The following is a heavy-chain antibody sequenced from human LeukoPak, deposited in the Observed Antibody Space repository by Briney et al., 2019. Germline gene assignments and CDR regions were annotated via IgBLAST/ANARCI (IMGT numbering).Heavy chain of an antibody. Sequence: GGALRLSCAASGFTFSSYGMHRVRQAPGKGLERVAVISYDGSNKYYADSVKGRFTISRDNSKNTLYLQMNSLRAEDTAVYYCAKGRLAVAGYYFDYWGQGTLVTVSS. V-gene: IGHV3-30*18. J-gene: IGHJ4*02. D-gene: IGHD6-19*01. CDR2: ISYDGSNK. CDR3: AKGRLAVAGYYFDY. CDR1: GFTFSSYG.